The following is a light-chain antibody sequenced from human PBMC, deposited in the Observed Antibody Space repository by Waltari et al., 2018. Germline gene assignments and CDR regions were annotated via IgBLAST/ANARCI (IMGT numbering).Light chain of an antibody. CDR2: DVS. V-gene: IGLV2-14*03. J-gene: IGLJ2*01. Sequence: QSALTQPASVSGSPGQSITISCTGTSSDVGAYNYVSWYQQHPAKAPKLMIFDVSIPPSGVSNRFSGSKSGNTASLAISGLQAEDEADYYCSSYISSSTLELFGGGTSLTVL. CDR3: SSYISSSTLEL. CDR1: SSDVGAYNY.